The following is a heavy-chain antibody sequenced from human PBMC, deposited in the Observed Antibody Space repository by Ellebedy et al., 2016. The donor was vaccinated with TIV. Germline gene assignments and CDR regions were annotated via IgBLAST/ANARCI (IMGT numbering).Heavy chain of an antibody. Sequence: GESLKISCAASGFTFSNFAMHSVRQAPGKGLEWLSVISAGGDNTYNADSVKGRFTITRDNSKNTLFLQMNRLRIEDTAVYYCAKGSSSGFNYDRVGFQYWGQGTLVTVSS. J-gene: IGHJ4*02. CDR2: ISAGGDNT. D-gene: IGHD3-22*01. V-gene: IGHV3-23*01. CDR3: AKGSSSGFNYDRVGFQY. CDR1: GFTFSNFA.